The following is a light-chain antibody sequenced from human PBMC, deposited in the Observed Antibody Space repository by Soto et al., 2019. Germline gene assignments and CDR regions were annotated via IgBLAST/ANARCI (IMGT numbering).Light chain of an antibody. Sequence: EIVLTQSPATLSLSPVERATLSCMASQSVSSYLAWYQQKPGQAPRLLIYDASNRATGIPARFSGSGSGTDFTLTIRRLEPDDFAVYYCQQYGSSPRTFGQGTKVDIK. V-gene: IGKV3-11*01. CDR1: QSVSSY. CDR3: QQYGSSPRT. CDR2: DAS. J-gene: IGKJ1*01.